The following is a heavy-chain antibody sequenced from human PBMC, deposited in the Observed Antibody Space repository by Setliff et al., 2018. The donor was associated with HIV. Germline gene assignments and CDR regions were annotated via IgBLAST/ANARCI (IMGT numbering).Heavy chain of an antibody. Sequence: KASETLSLTCTVSGDSISSYYWSWIRQPPGKGLEWIGYIYPSGSPDYPSGNTVYNPSFRSRVTLLLDTSKNQFSLKLTSVTAADAAVCYCARHCGYSPGQICYYYLDIWGKGNPGHRLL. J-gene: IGHJ6*03. V-gene: IGHV4-59*08. CDR3: ARHCGYSPGQICYYYLDI. CDR1: GDSISSYY. CDR2: IYPSGSPDYPSGNT. D-gene: IGHD5-18*01.